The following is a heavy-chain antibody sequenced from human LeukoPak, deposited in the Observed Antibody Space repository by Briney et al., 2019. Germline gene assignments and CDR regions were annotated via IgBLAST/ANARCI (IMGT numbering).Heavy chain of an antibody. J-gene: IGHJ6*03. Sequence: ASVKVSCKASGYTFTSYYMHWVRRAPGQGLEWMGIINPSGGSTSYAQKFQGRVTMTRDTSTSTVYMELSSLRSEDTAVYYCARNARFIAAAGHYYYYYMDVWGKGTTVTVSS. D-gene: IGHD6-13*01. CDR1: GYTFTSYY. CDR2: INPSGGST. CDR3: ARNARFIAAAGHYYYYYMDV. V-gene: IGHV1-46*01.